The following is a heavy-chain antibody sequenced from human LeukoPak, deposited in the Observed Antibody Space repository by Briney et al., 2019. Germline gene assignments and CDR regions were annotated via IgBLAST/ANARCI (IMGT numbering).Heavy chain of an antibody. J-gene: IGHJ4*02. D-gene: IGHD3-22*01. CDR1: GYTFTSYD. CDR2: MNPNSGNT. CDR3: DRGAKYYDSSGFDY. V-gene: IGHV1-8*03. Sequence: ASVKVSCKASGYTFTSYDINWVRQATGQGLEWMGWMNPNSGNTGYAQKFQGRVTITRNTSISTAYMELSSLRSEDTDVYYCDRGAKYYDSSGFDYWGQGTLVTVSS.